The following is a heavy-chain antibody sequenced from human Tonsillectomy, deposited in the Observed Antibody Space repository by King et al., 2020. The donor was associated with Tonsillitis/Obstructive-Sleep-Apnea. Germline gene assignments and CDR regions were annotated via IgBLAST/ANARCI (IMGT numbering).Heavy chain of an antibody. D-gene: IGHD6-13*01. V-gene: IGHV4-31*01. CDR1: GGSISSGGYY. CDR2: IYYSGST. Sequence: VPLQESGPGLVKPSQTLSLTCTVSGGSISSGGYYWSWIRQHPGKGLEWIGYIYYSGSTYYNPSLKSLVTISVDTSKNQFSLKLSSVTAADTAVYFCARLVAAAGSSWFDPGGQGTLVTVSA. CDR3: ARLVAAAGSSWFDP. J-gene: IGHJ5*02.